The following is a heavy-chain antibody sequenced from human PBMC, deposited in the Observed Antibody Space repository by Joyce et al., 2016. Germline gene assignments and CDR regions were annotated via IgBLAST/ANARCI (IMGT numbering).Heavy chain of an antibody. CDR1: GGIFNNYP. J-gene: IGHJ4*02. CDR2: IITIFDRG. CDR3: ARGTGRRSFDWSMGY. D-gene: IGHD3-9*01. Sequence: QVQLVQSGAEVKKPGSSVKVSCKASGGIFNNYPISWVRQAPGQGLEWMGGIITIFDRGNYERKFQGRVTITADESTTTVYRELTSLTFEDTAVYYCARGTGRRSFDWSMGYWGQGTMVTVSS. V-gene: IGHV1-69*12.